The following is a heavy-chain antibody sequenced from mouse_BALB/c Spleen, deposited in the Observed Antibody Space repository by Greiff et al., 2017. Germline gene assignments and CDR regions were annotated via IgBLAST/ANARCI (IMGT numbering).Heavy chain of an antibody. V-gene: IGHV5-17*02. CDR2: ISSGSSTI. Sequence: DVKLVESGGGLVQPGGSRKLSCAASGFTFSSFGMHWVRQAPEKGLEWVAYISSGSSTIYYADTVKGRFTISRDNPKNTLFLQMTSLRSEDTAMYYCARCGTPYWYFDVWGAGTTVTVSS. CDR1: GFTFSSFG. CDR3: ARCGTPYWYFDV. J-gene: IGHJ1*01.